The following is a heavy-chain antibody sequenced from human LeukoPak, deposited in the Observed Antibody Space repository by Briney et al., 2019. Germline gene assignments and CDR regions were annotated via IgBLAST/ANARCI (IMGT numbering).Heavy chain of an antibody. CDR2: IIPIYGTA. D-gene: IGHD6-13*01. V-gene: IGHV1-69*05. CDR3: VFGVAAAGTLKGLYFDY. CDR1: VGTFSSYA. J-gene: IGHJ4*02. Sequence: ASVKVSCKSSVGTFSSYAISWVRQPPGQGLEWMGGIIPIYGTANYAQNFQGRVTITTDESTSTAYMELSSLRSDDTAVYCCVFGVAAAGTLKGLYFDYWGQGTLVTVSS.